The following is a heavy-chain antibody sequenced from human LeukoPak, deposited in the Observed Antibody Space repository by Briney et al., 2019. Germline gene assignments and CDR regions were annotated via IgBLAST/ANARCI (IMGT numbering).Heavy chain of an antibody. J-gene: IGHJ4*02. CDR3: ARVRVGATTTFDY. V-gene: IGHV4-61*02. D-gene: IGHD1-26*01. CDR2: IYTSGST. Sequence: SETLSLTCTVSGGSISSGSYYWSWIRQPAGKGLEWIGRIYTSGSTNYNPSLKSRVTISVDTSKNQFSLKLSSVTAADTAVYYRARVRVGATTTFDYWGQGTLVTVSS. CDR1: GGSISSGSYY.